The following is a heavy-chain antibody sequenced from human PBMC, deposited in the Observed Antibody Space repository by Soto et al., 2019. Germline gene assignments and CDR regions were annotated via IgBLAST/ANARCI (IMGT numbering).Heavy chain of an antibody. CDR1: GYTFTSYY. CDR3: ARDLGAAADLGVYYYGMDV. Sequence: GASVKVSCKASGYTFTSYYMHWVRQAPGQGLEWMGIINPSGGSTSYAQKFQGRVTMTRDTSTSTVYMELSSLRSEDTAVYYCARDLGAAADLGVYYYGMDVWGQGTTVTVSS. V-gene: IGHV1-46*01. D-gene: IGHD6-13*01. J-gene: IGHJ6*02. CDR2: INPSGGST.